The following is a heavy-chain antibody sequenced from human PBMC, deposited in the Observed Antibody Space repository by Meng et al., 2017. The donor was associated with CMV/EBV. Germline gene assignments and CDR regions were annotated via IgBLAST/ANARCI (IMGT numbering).Heavy chain of an antibody. Sequence: SLKISCATSGFKFDDYSMHWVRQASGKGLEWVAGTSWNSGNLGYADSVKGRFTISRDNAKNSLYLQMNSLRPEDTALYYCAKDGGPFDYWGQGTLVTVSS. D-gene: IGHD3-16*01. J-gene: IGHJ4*02. V-gene: IGHV3-9*01. CDR1: GFKFDDYS. CDR2: TSWNSGNL. CDR3: AKDGGPFDY.